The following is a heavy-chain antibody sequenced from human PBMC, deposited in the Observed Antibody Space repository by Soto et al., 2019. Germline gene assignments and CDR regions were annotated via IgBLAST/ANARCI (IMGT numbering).Heavy chain of an antibody. J-gene: IGHJ4*02. CDR2: IWYDGSNK. CDR3: ARAVGPCDY. Sequence: QVQLVESGGGVVQPGRSLRLSCAASGFIFSTYGTHWVRHTPGKGPEWVAVIWYDGSNKYYADSVRGRFTISRDNSKNILYLQMNSLRPEDTAMYYCARAVGPCDYWGQGTLVTVSS. CDR1: GFIFSTYG. V-gene: IGHV3-33*01. D-gene: IGHD1-26*01.